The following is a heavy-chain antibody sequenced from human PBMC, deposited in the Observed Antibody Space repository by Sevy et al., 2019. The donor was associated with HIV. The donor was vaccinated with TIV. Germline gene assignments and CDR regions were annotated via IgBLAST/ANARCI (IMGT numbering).Heavy chain of an antibody. V-gene: IGHV3-30*18. D-gene: IGHD1-26*01. J-gene: IGHJ6*02. Sequence: GGSLRLSCIGSGFSFSYYGIHWVRQAPGKGLNWVALISHDGINEYYADSVKGRFTISRDNSKNTVYLEMNSLRNEDMAIYFCANAYSGSYSHSYLYALDVWGQRTTVTVSS. CDR2: ISHDGINE. CDR1: GFSFSYYG. CDR3: ANAYSGSYSHSYLYALDV.